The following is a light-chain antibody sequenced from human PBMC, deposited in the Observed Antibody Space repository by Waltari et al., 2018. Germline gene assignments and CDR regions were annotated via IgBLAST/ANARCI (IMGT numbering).Light chain of an antibody. V-gene: IGLV2-14*01. Sequence: QSALTQPASVSGSPGQSITISCTGTSSDGGGYNYVSWYQQHPGKAPKLLIFDVSNRPSGVSNRFSGSKSGNTASLTISGLQAEDESDYYCCSFTSGSTWVFGGGTKLTVL. CDR1: SSDGGGYNY. CDR3: CSFTSGSTWV. CDR2: DVS. J-gene: IGLJ3*02.